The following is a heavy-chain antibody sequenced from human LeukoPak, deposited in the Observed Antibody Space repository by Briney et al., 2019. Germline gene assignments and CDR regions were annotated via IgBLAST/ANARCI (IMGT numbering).Heavy chain of an antibody. CDR2: IYYSGST. J-gene: IGHJ5*02. CDR1: GGSISIYY. V-gene: IGHV4-59*01. Sequence: SETLSLTCTVSGGSISIYYWSWIRQPPGKGLEWIGYIYYSGSTNYNPSLKSRVTISVDTSKNQFSLKLSSVTAADTAVYYCARAKLWFGEHKGWFDPWGQGTLVTVSS. CDR3: ARAKLWFGEHKGWFDP. D-gene: IGHD3-10*01.